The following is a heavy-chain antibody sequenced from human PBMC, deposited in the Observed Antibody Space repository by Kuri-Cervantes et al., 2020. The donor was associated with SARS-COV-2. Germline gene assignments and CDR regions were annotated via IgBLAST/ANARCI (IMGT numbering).Heavy chain of an antibody. D-gene: IGHD1-26*01. CDR1: GYTFTSYG. V-gene: IGHV1-18*01. CDR2: ISAYNGNT. J-gene: IGHJ3*02. CDR3: ARGEGAATDLDAFDI. Sequence: ASVKVSCKASGYTFTSYGISWVRQAPGQGLEWMGWISAYNGNTNYAQKIQGRVTMTTDTSTSTAYMELRSLRSDDTAVYYCARGEGAATDLDAFDIWGQGTMVTVSS.